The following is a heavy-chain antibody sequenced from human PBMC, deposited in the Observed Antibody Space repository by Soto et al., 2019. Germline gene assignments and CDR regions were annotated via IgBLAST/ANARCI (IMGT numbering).Heavy chain of an antibody. CDR2: ISGDATSK. CDR1: GLSFTTSI. Sequence: QVQLVESGGDLVQPGRSLRLSCVASGLSFTTSIMHWVRQSPEKGLEWIAVISGDATSKIYTDSLKGRFTISRDNSKNTLYLEMNSLTAEDTAVYYCAREEESSGHAGTFQHWGQGTLVTVSA. V-gene: IGHV3-30-3*01. CDR3: AREEESSGHAGTFQH. D-gene: IGHD3-22*01. J-gene: IGHJ1*01.